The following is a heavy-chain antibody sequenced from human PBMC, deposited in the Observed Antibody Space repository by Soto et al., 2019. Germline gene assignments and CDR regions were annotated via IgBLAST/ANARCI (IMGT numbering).Heavy chain of an antibody. CDR2: ITGTGGST. CDR3: AKDLGNTMVVVTALLDS. J-gene: IGHJ4*02. CDR1: GLAFSNYA. V-gene: IGHV3-23*01. D-gene: IGHD3-22*01. Sequence: PWGSLRLSCAASGLAFSNYAIIFFRHSPVKWLEWVSGITGTGGSTYYGDSVKGRFTISRDNSKNTLYLQMNSLRVEDTAVYYCAKDLGNTMVVVTALLDSWGQGRLVTVSS.